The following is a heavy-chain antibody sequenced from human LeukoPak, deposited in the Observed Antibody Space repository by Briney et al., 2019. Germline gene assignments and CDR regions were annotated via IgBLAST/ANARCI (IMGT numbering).Heavy chain of an antibody. V-gene: IGHV3-73*01. D-gene: IGHD4-17*01. CDR1: GFTFSGSA. J-gene: IGHJ4*02. CDR2: IRSKANSYAT. Sequence: GGSLRLSCAASGFTFSGSAMHWVRQASGKGLEWVGRIRSKANSYATAYAASVKGRFTISRDNAKNTLYLQMNSLRAEDTAVYYCAAYGDYMFWGQGTLVTVSS. CDR3: AAYGDYMF.